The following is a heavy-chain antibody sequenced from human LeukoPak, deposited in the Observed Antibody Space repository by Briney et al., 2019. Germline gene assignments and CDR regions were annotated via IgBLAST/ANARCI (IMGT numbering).Heavy chain of an antibody. D-gene: IGHD2-15*01. CDR3: ARDGGYCSGGSCPTYYVDY. V-gene: IGHV3-64*01. J-gene: IGHJ4*02. CDR1: GFTFSSYA. Sequence: GGSLRLSCAASGFTFSSYAMHWVRQAPGKGLEYVSAISSNGGSTYYANSVKGRFTISRDNSKNTLYLQMGSLRAEDMAVYYCARDGGYCSGGSCPTYYVDYWGQGTLVTVSS. CDR2: ISSNGGST.